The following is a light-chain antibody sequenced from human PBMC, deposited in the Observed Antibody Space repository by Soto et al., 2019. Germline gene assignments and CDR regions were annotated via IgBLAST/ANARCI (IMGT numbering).Light chain of an antibody. CDR3: QQANSYPRT. V-gene: IGKV1-12*01. CDR2: SAS. Sequence: DIQMTQSPSFVPTSEGHSVTITCRASQDITNRLAWYQQKPGKAPELLIYSASALFGGVTSKFRGRVFGTYFTLTINNLQPEDYAVYLCQQANSYPRTFGAGTKVEI. J-gene: IGKJ4*01. CDR1: QDITNR.